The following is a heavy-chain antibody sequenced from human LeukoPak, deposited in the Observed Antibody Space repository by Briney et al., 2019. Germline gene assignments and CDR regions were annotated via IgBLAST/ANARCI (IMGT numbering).Heavy chain of an antibody. CDR2: IYYSGST. CDR1: GGSISSSSYY. J-gene: IGHJ4*02. D-gene: IGHD4-17*01. Sequence: PSETLSLTCTVSGGSISSSSYYWGWIRQPPGKGPEWIGSIYYSGSTYYNPSLKSRVTISVDTSKNQFSLKLSSVTAADTAVYYCASGDSPFDYWGQGTLVTVSS. V-gene: IGHV4-39*01. CDR3: ASGDSPFDY.